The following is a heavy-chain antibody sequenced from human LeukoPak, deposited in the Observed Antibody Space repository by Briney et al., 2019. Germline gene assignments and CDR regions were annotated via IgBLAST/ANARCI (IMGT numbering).Heavy chain of an antibody. CDR1: GYTFTGYY. J-gene: IGHJ4*02. CDR3: ARQALRYFDWLPTDY. Sequence: GASVKVSCKASGYTFTGYYMHWVRQAPGQGLEWMGWINPNSGGTNYAQKFQGRVTMTGDTSISTAYMELSRLRSDDTAVYYCARQALRYFDWLPTDYWGQGTLVTVSS. V-gene: IGHV1-2*02. CDR2: INPNSGGT. D-gene: IGHD3-9*01.